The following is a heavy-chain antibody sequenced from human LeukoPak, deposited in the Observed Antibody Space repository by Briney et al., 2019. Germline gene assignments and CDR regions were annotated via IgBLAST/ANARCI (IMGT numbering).Heavy chain of an antibody. Sequence: SQTLSLTCAISGDSVSSNSAAWNCIRQSPSRGLEWLGRTYYRSKWYNDYAVSVKGRITINPDTSKNQFSLQLNSVTPEDTAVYYCASNGRSPGFDYWGQGTLVTVSS. CDR1: GDSVSSNSAA. V-gene: IGHV6-1*01. CDR2: TYYRSKWYN. D-gene: IGHD3-10*01. CDR3: ASNGRSPGFDY. J-gene: IGHJ4*02.